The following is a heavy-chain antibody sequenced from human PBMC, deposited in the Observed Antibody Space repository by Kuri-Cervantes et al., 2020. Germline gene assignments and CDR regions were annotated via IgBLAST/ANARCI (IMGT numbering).Heavy chain of an antibody. D-gene: IGHD2-15*01. CDR1: GFTFSSYA. J-gene: IGHJ4*02. V-gene: IGHV3-23*01. CDR3: AKDSGYCSGGSCPGHY. Sequence: GESLKISCTASGFTFSSYAMSWVRQAPGKGLEWVSSISAGGGSTYYADSVKGRFTISRDNSKNTLYLQMNSLRAEDTAVYYCAKDSGYCSGGSCPGHYWGQGTLVTVSS. CDR2: ISAGGGST.